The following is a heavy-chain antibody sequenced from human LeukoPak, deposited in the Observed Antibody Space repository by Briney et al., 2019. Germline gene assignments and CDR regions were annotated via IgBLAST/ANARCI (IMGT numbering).Heavy chain of an antibody. J-gene: IGHJ4*02. V-gene: IGHV3-30*04. CDR1: GSTFTTYA. Sequence: GGSLRLSCAASGSTFTTYAMHWVRQAPGKGLGWMGIISQDGRKKDYAGSVKGRFTISRDTSKKTLYLQMNSLRPEETAVYYCARDSIAGGSGSYLDYWGQGTLVTVSS. CDR3: ARDSIAGGSGSYLDY. D-gene: IGHD3-10*01. CDR2: ISQDGRKK.